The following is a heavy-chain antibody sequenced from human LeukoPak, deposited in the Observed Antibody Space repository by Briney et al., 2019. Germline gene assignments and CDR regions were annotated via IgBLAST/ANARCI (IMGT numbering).Heavy chain of an antibody. CDR1: GFTFTNYA. V-gene: IGHV3-23*01. Sequence: PGGSLRLSCAASGFTFTNYAMTWVRQAPEKGLEWVAATVGIGPDTYHADSVKGRFTISRDNSENTLYLQMNTLISEDTAMYYCAKEIWPTVTTPGRTYFDYWGQGALVTVSS. CDR2: TVGIGPDT. J-gene: IGHJ4*02. CDR3: AKEIWPTVTTPGRTYFDY. D-gene: IGHD4-17*01.